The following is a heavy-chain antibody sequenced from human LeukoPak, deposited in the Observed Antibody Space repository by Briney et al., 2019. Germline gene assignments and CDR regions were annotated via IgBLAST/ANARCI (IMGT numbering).Heavy chain of an antibody. J-gene: IGHJ3*02. Sequence: SETLSLTCTVSGGSISSSSYYWGWIRQPPGKGLEWIGSIYYSGSTYYNPSLKSRVTISVDTSKNQFSLKLSSVTAADTAVYYCARHAFRGYCSSTSCYGAFDIWGQGTMVTVSS. CDR2: IYYSGST. CDR1: GGSISSSSYY. CDR3: ARHAFRGYCSSTSCYGAFDI. D-gene: IGHD2-2*03. V-gene: IGHV4-39*01.